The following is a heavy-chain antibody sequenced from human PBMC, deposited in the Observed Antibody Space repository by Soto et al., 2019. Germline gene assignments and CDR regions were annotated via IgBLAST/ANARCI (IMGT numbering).Heavy chain of an antibody. V-gene: IGHV3-49*03. Sequence: GGSLRLSCTASGFTFGDYAMSWFRQAPGKGLEWVGFIRSKAYGGTTEYAASVKGRFTSSRDDSKSIAYLQMNSLKTEDTAVYYCTRDLPYYDFWSGRSQGGQFDYWGQGTLVTVSS. CDR1: GFTFGDYA. J-gene: IGHJ4*02. CDR2: IRSKAYGGTT. CDR3: TRDLPYYDFWSGRSQGGQFDY. D-gene: IGHD3-3*01.